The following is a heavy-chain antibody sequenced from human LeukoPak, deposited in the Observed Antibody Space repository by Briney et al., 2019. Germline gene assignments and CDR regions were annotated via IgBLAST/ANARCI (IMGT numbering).Heavy chain of an antibody. CDR2: ISYDGSNK. CDR1: GFTFSSYG. V-gene: IGHV3-30*18. D-gene: IGHD2-15*01. Sequence: GGSLRLSCAASGFTFSSYGMHWVRQAPGKGLEWVAVISYDGSNKYYADSVKGRFTISRDNSKNTLYLQMNSLRAEDTAVYYCAKEVIEVVAALNYWGQGTLVTVSS. J-gene: IGHJ4*02. CDR3: AKEVIEVVAALNY.